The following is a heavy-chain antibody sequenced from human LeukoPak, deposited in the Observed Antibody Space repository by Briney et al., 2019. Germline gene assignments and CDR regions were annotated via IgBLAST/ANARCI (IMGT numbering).Heavy chain of an antibody. CDR2: IGTAGDT. V-gene: IGHV3-13*01. CDR1: GFTFSSYD. CDR3: ARLSITMIVVVTYGMDV. J-gene: IGHJ6*02. Sequence: GGSLRLSCAASGFTFSSYDMHWVRQATGKGLEWVSAIGTAGDTYYPGSVKGRFTISRENAKNSLYLQMNSLRAEDTAVYYCARLSITMIVVVTYGMDVWGQGTTVTVSS. D-gene: IGHD3-22*01.